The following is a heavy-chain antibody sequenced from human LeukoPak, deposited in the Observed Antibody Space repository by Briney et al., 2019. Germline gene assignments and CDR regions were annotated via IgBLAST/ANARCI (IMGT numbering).Heavy chain of an antibody. CDR2: INHSGST. CDR1: GGSFSGYY. V-gene: IGHV4-34*01. D-gene: IGHD3-3*01. J-gene: IGHJ6*02. CDR3: ARVLGFGVVQYGMDV. Sequence: SETLSLTCAVYGGSFSGYYWSWIRQPPGKGLEWIGEINHSGSTNYNPSLKSRVTISVDTSKNQFSLKLSSVTAADTAVYYCARVLGFGVVQYGMDVWGQGTTVTVSS.